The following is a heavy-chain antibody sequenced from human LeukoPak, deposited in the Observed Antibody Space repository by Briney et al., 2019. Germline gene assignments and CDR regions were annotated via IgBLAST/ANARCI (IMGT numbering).Heavy chain of an antibody. CDR3: VKRGSGWYYFDC. CDR2: ISSSGDNT. CDR1: GFTFSSYA. Sequence: PGGSLRLSCSASGFTFSSYAMHWVRQAPGKGLEYVSAISSSGDNTYYADSVKGRFTISRDNSKNTLYLQMSSLRAEDTAVYYCVKRGSGWYYFDCWGQGTLVTVSS. V-gene: IGHV3-64D*06. J-gene: IGHJ4*02. D-gene: IGHD6-19*01.